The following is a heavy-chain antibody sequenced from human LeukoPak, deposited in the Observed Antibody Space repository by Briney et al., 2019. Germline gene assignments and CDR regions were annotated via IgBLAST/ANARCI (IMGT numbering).Heavy chain of an antibody. CDR2: INSDGRSA. J-gene: IGHJ4*02. D-gene: IGHD1-26*01. Sequence: PGGSLRLSCAASGFAFSRYWMHWVRQAPGKGLVWVSRINSDGRSAVYADSVKGRFTISRDNAKNSLYLQMNSLRAEDTAVYYCARTVGATLDYWGQGTLVTVSS. CDR3: ARTVGATLDY. CDR1: GFAFSRYW. V-gene: IGHV3-74*01.